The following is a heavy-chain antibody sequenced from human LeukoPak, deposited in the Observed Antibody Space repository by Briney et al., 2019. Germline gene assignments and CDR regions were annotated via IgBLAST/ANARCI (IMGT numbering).Heavy chain of an antibody. V-gene: IGHV1-69*05. CDR2: IIPIFGTA. CDR1: GGTFSSYA. CDR3: AIPQRGYSYSAFDI. J-gene: IGHJ3*02. Sequence: SVKVSCKASGGTFSSYAISWVRQAPGQGLEWMGRIIPIFGTANYAQKFQGRVTITTDESTSTAYVELSSLRSEDTAVYYCAIPQRGYSYSAFDIWGQGTMVTVSS. D-gene: IGHD5-18*01.